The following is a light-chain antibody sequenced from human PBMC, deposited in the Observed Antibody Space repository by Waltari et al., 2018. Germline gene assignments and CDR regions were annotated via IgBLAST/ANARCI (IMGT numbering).Light chain of an antibody. CDR1: PSNIGKNP. Sequence: QSVLTQPPSASGTPGQRVIISCSGSPSNIGKNPVNWYKPLPGSAPKVLIYNDNERPGGVSDRFSVSKSGPPASLAISGLQSDDEADYYCAARDDRRNVWLFGGGTRVTVL. J-gene: IGLJ3*02. CDR3: AARDDRRNVWL. CDR2: NDN. V-gene: IGLV1-44*01.